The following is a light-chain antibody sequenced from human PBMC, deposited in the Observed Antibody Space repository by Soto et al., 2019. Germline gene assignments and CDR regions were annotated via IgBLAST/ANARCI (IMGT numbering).Light chain of an antibody. CDR3: ASWEDRVNGPG. Sequence: QSVLTQPPSTSGTPGQRVAISCSGTSSNIGRHTVNWYQHLPGTAPKLLIYGDDQRPSGVPDRFSGSKSGTSASLAISGRHSEDGVDYDCASWEDRVNGPGFGGGTKVTVL. CDR2: GDD. CDR1: SSNIGRHT. V-gene: IGLV1-44*01. J-gene: IGLJ3*02.